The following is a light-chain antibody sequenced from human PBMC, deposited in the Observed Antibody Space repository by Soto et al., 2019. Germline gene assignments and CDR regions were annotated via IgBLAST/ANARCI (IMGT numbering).Light chain of an antibody. J-gene: IGKJ1*01. CDR1: QSLRSS. CDR2: GAS. Sequence: EIVLTPSPGTLSLSPGGGATLFCRASQSLRSSLAWYQQKPGQAPRLLISGASSRAADIPDRFSGSGSGTDFTLTINRLEPEDFAVYYCQQYDSSPRTFGQGTKVDIK. V-gene: IGKV3-20*01. CDR3: QQYDSSPRT.